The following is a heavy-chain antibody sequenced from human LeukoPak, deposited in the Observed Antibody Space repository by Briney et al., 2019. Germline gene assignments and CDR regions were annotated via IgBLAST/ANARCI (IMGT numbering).Heavy chain of an antibody. Sequence: ASVKVSCKASGGTFSSYAISWVRQASGQGLEWMGGIIPIFGTANYAQKFQGRVTITTDESTSTAYMELSSLRSEDTAVYYCATWSGYSGSYYYYYMDVWGKGTTVTVSS. V-gene: IGHV1-69*05. CDR3: ATWSGYSGSYYYYYMDV. D-gene: IGHD3-3*01. J-gene: IGHJ6*03. CDR2: IIPIFGTA. CDR1: GGTFSSYA.